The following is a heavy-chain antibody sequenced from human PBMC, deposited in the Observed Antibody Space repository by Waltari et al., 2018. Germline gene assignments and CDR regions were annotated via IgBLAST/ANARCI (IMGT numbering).Heavy chain of an antibody. CDR1: GFTFSTYW. V-gene: IGHV3-74*02. J-gene: IGHJ4*02. Sequence: EVQLVESGGGLVQPGGYLSLSFAASGFTFSTYWMHWVRHAPGKGLVWVSRINTDGITTAYADSVRGRFTISRDNAKNTLYLQMNSLRAEDTAVYYCAIPGQISLRQHLEGDYWGQGTLVTVSS. CDR2: INTDGITT. D-gene: IGHD3-3*01. CDR3: AIPGQISLRQHLEGDY.